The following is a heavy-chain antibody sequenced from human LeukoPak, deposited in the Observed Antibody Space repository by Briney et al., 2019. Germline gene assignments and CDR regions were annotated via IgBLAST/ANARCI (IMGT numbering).Heavy chain of an antibody. CDR3: AKSRASSGVAPAGYDY. Sequence: GGSLRLSCAVSGFTFSSYSLTCVRQAPGQGLEWVSSISGSGGSTYHADSVKGRFTITRDISKNTLCLQMNSLRAEDTAAYYCAKSRASSGVAPAGYDYWGQGTLVTVSS. J-gene: IGHJ4*02. CDR1: GFTFSSYS. CDR2: ISGSGGST. D-gene: IGHD6-13*01. V-gene: IGHV3-23*01.